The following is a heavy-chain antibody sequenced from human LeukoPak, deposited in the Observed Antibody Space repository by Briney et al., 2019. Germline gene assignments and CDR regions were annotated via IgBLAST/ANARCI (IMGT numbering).Heavy chain of an antibody. Sequence: ASVKVSCKASVYTFTSYDINWVRQGTGQGLEWMGWMNPNSGNTGYAQKFQGRVAITRNTSISTAYMELSSLRSEDTAVYYCARGGSYSWFDPWGQGTLVTVSS. D-gene: IGHD3-10*01. J-gene: IGHJ5*02. V-gene: IGHV1-8*03. CDR3: ARGGSYSWFDP. CDR1: VYTFTSYD. CDR2: MNPNSGNT.